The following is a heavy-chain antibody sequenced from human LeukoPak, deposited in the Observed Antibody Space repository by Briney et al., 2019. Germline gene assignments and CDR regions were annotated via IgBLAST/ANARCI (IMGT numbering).Heavy chain of an antibody. CDR2: IYSAGTT. CDR3: ASGGAPYCSSTSCYEDRFDP. Sequence: AGSLRLSCAPSGFTVSTNYMSWVRQAPGKGLGWVSVIYSAGTTYYAVSVKGRFTISRDNAKNSLYLQMNSVRAEDTAVYYCASGGAPYCSSTSCYEDRFDPWGQGTLVTVSS. CDR1: GFTVSTNY. J-gene: IGHJ5*02. V-gene: IGHV3-53*01. D-gene: IGHD2-2*01.